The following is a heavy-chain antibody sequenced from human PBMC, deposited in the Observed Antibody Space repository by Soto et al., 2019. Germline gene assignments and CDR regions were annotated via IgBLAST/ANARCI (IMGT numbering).Heavy chain of an antibody. CDR1: GLTVSGKKY. D-gene: IGHD3-10*01. CDR2: LYDVDGS. J-gene: IGHJ3*01. CDR3: ATRDEREHGSHV. V-gene: IGHV3-53*01. Sequence: DVQLVESGGGLMQPGESLRLSCAASGLTVSGKKYVAWVRQAPGKGLEWVSALYDVDGSFYADSVKGRFTTSSDSSKKTVYLQNNGLRPYDTAVNYCATRDEREHGSHVWGEGTTVTVSS.